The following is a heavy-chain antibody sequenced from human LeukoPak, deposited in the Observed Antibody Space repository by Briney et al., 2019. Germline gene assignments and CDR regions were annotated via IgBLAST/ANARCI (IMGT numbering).Heavy chain of an antibody. CDR2: IGPTGSDR. V-gene: IGHV3-21*06. CDR3: ATETNGRHYDY. D-gene: IGHD1-14*01. Sequence: GGSLRLSCTASGLTFSTSGFNWVRQAPGKGLEWVASIGPTGSDRYHADSIKGRFTISRDNANNFLYLQMNSLRAEDTAVYYCATETNGRHYDYWGQGTLLTVSS. J-gene: IGHJ4*02. CDR1: GLTFSTSG.